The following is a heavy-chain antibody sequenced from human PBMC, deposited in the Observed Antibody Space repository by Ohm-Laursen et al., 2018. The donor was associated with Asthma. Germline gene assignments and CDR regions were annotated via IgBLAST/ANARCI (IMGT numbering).Heavy chain of an antibody. J-gene: IGHJ6*02. CDR3: VRDGGIAARHYFGMDV. D-gene: IGHD6-6*01. V-gene: IGHV3-7*05. CDR2: IKQDGSEK. Sequence: GSLRLSCSASGFTFSSYWMSWVRQAPGKGLEWVANIKQDGSEKYYVDSVKGRFTISRDNAKNSLYLQMNSLRAEDTAVYYCVRDGGIAARHYFGMDVWGQGTTVTVSS. CDR1: GFTFSSYW.